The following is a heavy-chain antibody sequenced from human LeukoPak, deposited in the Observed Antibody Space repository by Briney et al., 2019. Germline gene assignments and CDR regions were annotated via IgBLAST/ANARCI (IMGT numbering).Heavy chain of an antibody. CDR3: ARDLLFGATSYFDQ. CDR2: IKSDGSST. V-gene: IGHV3-74*01. D-gene: IGHD2-15*01. J-gene: IGHJ4*02. Sequence: GGSLRLSCVASGFTLSSYWMHWVRQAPGKGLVWVSRIKSDGSSTSYADSVRGRFTISRDDAKNSLYLEINGLRAEDTAVYYCARDLLFGATSYFDQWGQGAPVTVSS. CDR1: GFTLSSYW.